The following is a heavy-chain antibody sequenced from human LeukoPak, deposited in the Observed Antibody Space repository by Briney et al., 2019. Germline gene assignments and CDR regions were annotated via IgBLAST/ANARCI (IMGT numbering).Heavy chain of an antibody. Sequence: SETLSLTCTVSGGSISSYYWSWIRQPAGKGLEWIGRIYTSGSTNYNPSLKSRVTMSVDTSKNQFSLKLSSVTAADTAVYYCARDRFIVRATGEGWFDPWGQGTLVTVSS. CDR2: IYTSGST. CDR1: GGSISSYY. D-gene: IGHD1-26*01. V-gene: IGHV4-4*07. CDR3: ARDRFIVRATGEGWFDP. J-gene: IGHJ5*02.